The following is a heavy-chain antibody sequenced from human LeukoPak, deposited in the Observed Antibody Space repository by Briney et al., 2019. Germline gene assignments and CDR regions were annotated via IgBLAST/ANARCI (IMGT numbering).Heavy chain of an antibody. Sequence: GASVKVSCKASGYTFTSYYMHWVRQAPGQGLEWMGIINPSGGSTSYAQKFQGRVTMTRDTSTSTVYMELSSLRSEDTAVYYCARVDYNFGNSLPFDYWGQGTLVTVSS. CDR3: ARVDYNFGNSLPFDY. J-gene: IGHJ4*02. CDR2: INPSGGST. V-gene: IGHV1-46*01. CDR1: GYTFTSYY. D-gene: IGHD5-24*01.